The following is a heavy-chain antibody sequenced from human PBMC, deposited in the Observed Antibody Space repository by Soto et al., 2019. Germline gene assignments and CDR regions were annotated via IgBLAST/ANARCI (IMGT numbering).Heavy chain of an antibody. D-gene: IGHD1-26*01. Sequence: QVQLVQSGAEVKKPGSSVKVSCKASGGTFSSYAISWVRQAPGQGLEWMGGIITIFGTANYAQKFQGRVPIAADKSRSTAYMELSNLSTEDTAVYDCATEVGFIVGATDEDYGVQGTLVTVSS. CDR1: GGTFSSYA. J-gene: IGHJ4*02. CDR2: IITIFGTA. CDR3: ATEVGFIVGATDEDY. V-gene: IGHV1-69*06.